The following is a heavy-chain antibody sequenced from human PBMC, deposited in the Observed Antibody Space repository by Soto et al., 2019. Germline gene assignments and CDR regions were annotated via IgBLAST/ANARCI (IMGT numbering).Heavy chain of an antibody. CDR2: IYYSGST. CDR1: GGSISSGGCY. J-gene: IGHJ5*02. CDR3: ARVIVVVPAAIPWFDP. Sequence: PSETLSLTCTVSGGSISSGGCYWSWIRQHPGKGLEWIGYIYYSGSTYYNPSLKSRVTISVDTSKNQFSLKLSSVTAADTAVYYCARVIVVVPAAIPWFDPWGQGTLVTVSS. V-gene: IGHV4-31*03. D-gene: IGHD2-2*01.